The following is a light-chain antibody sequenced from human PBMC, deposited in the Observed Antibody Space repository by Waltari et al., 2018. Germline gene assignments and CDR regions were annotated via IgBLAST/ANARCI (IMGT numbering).Light chain of an antibody. J-gene: IGLJ3*02. CDR1: SGSVSTTYY. CDR2: ETN. CDR3: VLSMGSGIWV. Sequence: QTVVTQEPSLSVSPGGTVTLTCGLSSGSVSTTYYASWYQQAPGQAPRTPIFETNTRSSGVPDRFSGSILDNKAALTITGAQADDESDYYCVLSMGSGIWVFGGGTKLTVL. V-gene: IGLV8-61*01.